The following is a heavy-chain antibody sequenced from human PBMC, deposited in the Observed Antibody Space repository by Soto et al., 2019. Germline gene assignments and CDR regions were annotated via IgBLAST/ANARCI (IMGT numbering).Heavy chain of an antibody. D-gene: IGHD3-22*01. V-gene: IGHV3-48*02. CDR2: ISSSSSTI. Sequence: QPGGSLRLSCAASGFTFSSYSMNWVRQAPGKGLEWVSYISSSSSTIYYADSVKGRFTISRDNAKNSLYLQMNSLRDEDTAVYYCARDLHYYDSSGYSNWFDPWGQGTLVTVSS. J-gene: IGHJ5*02. CDR1: GFTFSSYS. CDR3: ARDLHYYDSSGYSNWFDP.